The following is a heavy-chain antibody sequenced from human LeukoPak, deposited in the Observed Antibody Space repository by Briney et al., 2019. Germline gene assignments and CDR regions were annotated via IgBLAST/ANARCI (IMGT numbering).Heavy chain of an antibody. D-gene: IGHD6-19*01. Sequence: GGSLRLSCAASGFTFDYYAMHWVRQAPGKGLEWVAVISYDGSNKYYADSVKGRFTISRDNSKNTLYLQMNSLRAEDTAVYYCAKTGIAVAGTWALYNWFDPWGQGTLVTVSS. CDR3: AKTGIAVAGTWALYNWFDP. CDR2: ISYDGSNK. J-gene: IGHJ5*02. CDR1: GFTFDYYA. V-gene: IGHV3-30*18.